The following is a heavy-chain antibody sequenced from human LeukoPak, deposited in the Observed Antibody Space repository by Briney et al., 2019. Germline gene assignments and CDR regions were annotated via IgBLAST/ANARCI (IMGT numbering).Heavy chain of an antibody. Sequence: ASVKVSCKTSGYSFTNYNLHWVRQAPGQRLEWMGIIKPSGGDTHYAQKFQGRVFMTRDTSTSTVYMELSSLKSEDTAVYYCAREGAYSGSPFDYWGQGTLVTVSS. V-gene: IGHV1-46*01. J-gene: IGHJ4*02. CDR1: GYSFTNYN. D-gene: IGHD1-26*01. CDR3: AREGAYSGSPFDY. CDR2: IKPSGGDT.